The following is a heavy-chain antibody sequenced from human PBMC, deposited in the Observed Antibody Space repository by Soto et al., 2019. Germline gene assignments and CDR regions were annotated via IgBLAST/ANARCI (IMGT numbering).Heavy chain of an antibody. Sequence: GGSLRLSYAASGFTFSSYAMSWVRQAPGKGLEWVSAISGSGGSTYYADSVKGRFTISRDNSKNTLYLQMNSLKTEDTAVYYCITGCRSYGIFDYWGQGALVTVSS. J-gene: IGHJ4*02. CDR1: GFTFSSYA. CDR3: ITGCRSYGIFDY. V-gene: IGHV3-23*01. D-gene: IGHD5-18*01. CDR2: ISGSGGST.